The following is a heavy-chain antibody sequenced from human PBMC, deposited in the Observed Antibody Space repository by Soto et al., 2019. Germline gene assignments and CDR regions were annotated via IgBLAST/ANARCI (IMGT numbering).Heavy chain of an antibody. CDR1: GFTFSSYA. CDR3: VKDGVSGWSDYFFDY. J-gene: IGHJ4*02. Sequence: QVHLVESGGGVVQPGRSLRLSCAASGFTFSSYAMHWVRRTPGKGLECVALISYDGINKYYAGSVKGRFTVSRDNSKSTMYLQMNRLSAEDTAVYYCVKDGVSGWSDYFFDYWGQGTLVTVSS. D-gene: IGHD6-19*01. V-gene: IGHV3-30*18. CDR2: ISYDGINK.